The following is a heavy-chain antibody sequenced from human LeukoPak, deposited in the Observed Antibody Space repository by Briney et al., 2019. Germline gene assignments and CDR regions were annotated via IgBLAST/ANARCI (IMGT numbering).Heavy chain of an antibody. CDR3: ARGAPGRRITMVRGVIHFDY. CDR1: GGSFSGYY. D-gene: IGHD3-10*01. J-gene: IGHJ4*02. Sequence: PSETLSLTCAVYGGSFSGYYWSWIRQPPGKGLEWIGEIIHSGSTNYNPSLKSRVTISVDTSKNQFSLKLRYVTAADTAVYYCARGAPGRRITMVRGVIHFDYWGQGTLVTVSS. CDR2: IIHSGST. V-gene: IGHV4-34*01.